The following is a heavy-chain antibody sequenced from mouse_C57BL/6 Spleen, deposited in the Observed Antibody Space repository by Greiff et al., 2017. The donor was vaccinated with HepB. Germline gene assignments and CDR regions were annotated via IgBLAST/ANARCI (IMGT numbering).Heavy chain of an antibody. CDR1: GYTFTSYW. Sequence: VHLVESGAELAKPGASVKLSCKASGYTFTSYWMHWVKQRPGQGLEWIGYINPSSGYTKYNQKFKDKATLTADKSSSTAYMQLSSLTYEDSAVYYCAREHYSNYDAMDYWGQGTSVTVSS. D-gene: IGHD2-5*01. CDR3: AREHYSNYDAMDY. V-gene: IGHV1-7*01. J-gene: IGHJ4*01. CDR2: INPSSGYT.